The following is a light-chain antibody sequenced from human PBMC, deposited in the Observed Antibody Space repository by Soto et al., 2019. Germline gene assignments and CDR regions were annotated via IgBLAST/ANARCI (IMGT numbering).Light chain of an antibody. CDR3: QQYYTNSWS. V-gene: IGKV4-1*01. CDR2: WAS. CDR1: QSVLYSPNYKNY. Sequence: DIVTTQSPDSLAVSLGERATINCKTSQSVLYSPNYKNYLAWYQHKPGQPPKMLIYWASIRESWVPDRFSGSGSGTDFTLTISSLQSEDVAVYYCQQYYTNSWSFGQGTKVDIK. J-gene: IGKJ1*01.